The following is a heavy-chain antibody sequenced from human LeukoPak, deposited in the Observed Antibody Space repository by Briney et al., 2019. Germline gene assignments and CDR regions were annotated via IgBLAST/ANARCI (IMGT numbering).Heavy chain of an antibody. D-gene: IGHD3-22*01. CDR1: GFXFSSYW. CDR3: ARVPYYYDSSPGFDI. V-gene: IGHV3-7*05. CDR2: IKKDGSEK. Sequence: GGSLRLSCVVSGFXFSSYWISWVRQAPGKGREWVANIKKDGSEKYYVDSVKGRFTISRDNAKNSLYLQINSLRAEDTAVYYCARVPYYYDSSPGFDIWGQGTMVTVSS. J-gene: IGHJ3*02.